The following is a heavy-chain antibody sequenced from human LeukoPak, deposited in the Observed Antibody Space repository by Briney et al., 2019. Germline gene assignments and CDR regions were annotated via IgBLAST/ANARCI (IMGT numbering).Heavy chain of an antibody. CDR2: ISSSGSTI. CDR3: ARDLFMTTVTTRDY. J-gene: IGHJ4*02. Sequence: GGSLRLSSAASGFTFSSYEMNWVRQAPRKGLDWVSYISSSGSTIYYADSVKGRFTISRDNAKNSLYLQMNSLRAEDTAVYYCARDLFMTTVTTRDYWGQGTLVTVSS. CDR1: GFTFSSYE. V-gene: IGHV3-48*03. D-gene: IGHD4-17*01.